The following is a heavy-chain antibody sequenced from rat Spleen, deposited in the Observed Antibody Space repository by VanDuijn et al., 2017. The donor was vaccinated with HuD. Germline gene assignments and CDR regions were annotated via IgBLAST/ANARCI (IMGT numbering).Heavy chain of an antibody. V-gene: IGHV5-25*01. CDR1: GFTFSNYY. CDR2: ITTGGGNT. J-gene: IGHJ2*01. Sequence: EVQLVESDGGLVQPGRSLKLSCAASGFTFSNYYMAWVRQAPTKGLEWVASITTGGGNTYYRDSVKGRFTISRDDAKSTLSLQMDSLRSEDTATYYCARRHYGYTDYFDYWGQGVMVTVSS. D-gene: IGHD1-9*01. CDR3: ARRHYGYTDYFDY.